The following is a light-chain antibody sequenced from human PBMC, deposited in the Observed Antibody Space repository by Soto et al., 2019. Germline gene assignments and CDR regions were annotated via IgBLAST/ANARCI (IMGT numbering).Light chain of an antibody. CDR3: QQYYSHPYT. V-gene: IGKV4-1*01. Sequence: DIVMTQSPDSLAVSLGERATINCKSSQSVLYSSNNKNYLGWYQQKPGQTPKLLIYWASTRDSGVPDRFSGRGSGTDFTLTISSLQAEDVAVYYCQQYYSHPYTFGQGTRLEIK. J-gene: IGKJ2*01. CDR2: WAS. CDR1: QSVLYSSNNKNY.